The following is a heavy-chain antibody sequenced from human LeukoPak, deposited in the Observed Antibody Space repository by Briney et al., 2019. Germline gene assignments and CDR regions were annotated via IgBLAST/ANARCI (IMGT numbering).Heavy chain of an antibody. D-gene: IGHD3-16*02. CDR2: ISGSGGST. CDR3: AKVGNSYDYVWGSYRYYFDY. V-gene: IGHV3-23*01. CDR1: GFTVSSSY. J-gene: IGHJ4*02. Sequence: GGSLRLSCAASGFTVSSSYMSWVRQAPGKGLEWVSAISGSGGSTYYADSVKGRFTISRDNSKNTLYLQMNSLRAEDTAVYYCAKVGNSYDYVWGSYRYYFDYWGQGTLVTVSS.